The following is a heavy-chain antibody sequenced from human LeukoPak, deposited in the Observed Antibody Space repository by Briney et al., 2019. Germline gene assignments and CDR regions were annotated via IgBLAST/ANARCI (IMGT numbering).Heavy chain of an antibody. CDR3: ARRGTGYGMDV. D-gene: IGHD1-1*01. Sequence: GGSLRLSCAASGFTFNNYWIHWVRQVPGKGLVWVSRINNDGSSASYVDSVKGRFTISRDNAKNTLFLQMNSLRAEDTAVYYRARRGTGYGMDVWGQGTTVIVSS. CDR1: GFTFNNYW. V-gene: IGHV3-74*01. J-gene: IGHJ6*02. CDR2: INNDGSSA.